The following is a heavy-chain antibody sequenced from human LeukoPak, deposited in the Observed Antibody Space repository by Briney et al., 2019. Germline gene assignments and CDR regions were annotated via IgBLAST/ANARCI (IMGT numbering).Heavy chain of an antibody. J-gene: IGHJ6*03. D-gene: IGHD2-15*01. V-gene: IGHV1-46*01. CDR1: GYTFTSYY. CDR2: INPSGGST. CDR3: AREVVVVVAATLSYYYYMDV. Sequence: GASVKVSCKASGYTFTSYYMHWVRQAPGQGLEWMGIINPSGGSTSYAQKFQGRVTMTRDMSTSTVYMELSSLRSEDTAVYYCAREVVVVVAATLSYYYYMDVWGKGTTVTVSS.